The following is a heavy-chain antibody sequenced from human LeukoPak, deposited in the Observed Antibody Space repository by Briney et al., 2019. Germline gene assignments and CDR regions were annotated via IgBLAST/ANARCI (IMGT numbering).Heavy chain of an antibody. V-gene: IGHV3-23*01. CDR1: GFTFSSYG. CDR3: AKVRDDSSGLDAFDI. J-gene: IGHJ3*02. CDR2: ISGSGGST. D-gene: IGHD3-22*01. Sequence: GGSLRLSCAASGFTFSSYGMHWVRQAPGKGLEWVSAISGSGGSTYYADSVKGRFTISRDNSKNTLYLQMNSLRAEDTAVYYCAKVRDDSSGLDAFDIWGQGTMVTVSS.